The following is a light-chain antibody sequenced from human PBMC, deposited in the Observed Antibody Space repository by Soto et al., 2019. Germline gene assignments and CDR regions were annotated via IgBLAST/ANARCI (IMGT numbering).Light chain of an antibody. CDR1: QSVASSF. CDR2: GAS. V-gene: IGKV3-20*01. CDR3: QQYNSYS. Sequence: EIVLTQSPGALSLSPGERATLSCRASQSVASSFLAWYQQKPGQAPRLLMYGASSRATGIPDRFSGSGSGTDFTLTISRLEPEDFAMYYCQQYNSYSFGQGTKVEIK. J-gene: IGKJ1*01.